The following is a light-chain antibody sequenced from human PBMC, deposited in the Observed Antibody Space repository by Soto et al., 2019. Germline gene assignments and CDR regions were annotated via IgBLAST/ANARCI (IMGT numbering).Light chain of an antibody. CDR3: SSYISSSTFVV. Sequence: QSALTQPASVSGSPGQSITISCTGTSSDVGGYNYVSWYQQHPGKAPKLMIFEVSNRPSGVSNRFSGSKSGNTASLTISGLQAEDEADYYCSSYISSSTFVVFGGVTKLTVL. CDR2: EVS. J-gene: IGLJ2*01. CDR1: SSDVGGYNY. V-gene: IGLV2-14*01.